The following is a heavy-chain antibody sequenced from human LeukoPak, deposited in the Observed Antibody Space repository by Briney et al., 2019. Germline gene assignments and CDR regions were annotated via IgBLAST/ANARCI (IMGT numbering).Heavy chain of an antibody. CDR2: ISYDGGNK. CDR3: AKVFEVRGARRPKDY. CDR1: GFTFSDYG. V-gene: IGHV3-30*18. J-gene: IGHJ4*02. Sequence: GGSLRLPCAASGFTFSDYGMHRVRQAPGKGLEWVALISYDGGNKFYADSVRDRFTISRDNSKNTLFLQMNSLRTEDTAMYYCAKVFEVRGARRPKDYWGQGTLVVVSS. D-gene: IGHD3-10*01.